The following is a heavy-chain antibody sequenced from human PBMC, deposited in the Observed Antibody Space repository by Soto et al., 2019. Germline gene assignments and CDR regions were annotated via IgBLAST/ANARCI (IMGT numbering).Heavy chain of an antibody. CDR1: GGSISSGGYY. Sequence: PSETLSLTCTVSGGSISSGGYYWSWIRQHPGKGLEWIGYIYYSGSTYYNPSLKSRVTISVDTSKNQFSLKLSSVTAADTAVYYCAGTYSSSRATFDYWGQGTLVTVSS. V-gene: IGHV4-31*03. CDR3: AGTYSSSRATFDY. J-gene: IGHJ4*02. D-gene: IGHD6-13*01. CDR2: IYYSGST.